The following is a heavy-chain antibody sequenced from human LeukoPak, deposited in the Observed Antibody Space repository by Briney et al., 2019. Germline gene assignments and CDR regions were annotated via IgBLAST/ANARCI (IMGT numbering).Heavy chain of an antibody. D-gene: IGHD2-15*01. CDR2: INPSGGST. V-gene: IGHV1-46*01. Sequence: ASVKVSCKASGYTFTSYYMHWARQAPGQGLEWMGIINPSGGSTSYAQKFQGRVTMTRDMSTSTVYMELSSLRSEDTAVYYCARRRYCSGGSCYIYYGMDVWGQGTTVTVSS. CDR3: ARRRYCSGGSCYIYYGMDV. CDR1: GYTFTSYY. J-gene: IGHJ6*02.